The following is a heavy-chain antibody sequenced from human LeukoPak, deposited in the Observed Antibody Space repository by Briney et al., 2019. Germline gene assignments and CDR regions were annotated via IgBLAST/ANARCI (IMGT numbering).Heavy chain of an antibody. CDR1: GGSISSYY. J-gene: IGHJ4*02. Sequence: PSETLSLTCTVSGGSISSYYWSWIRQAPGKGLEWVSYISSSGSTIYYADSVKGRFTISRDNAKNSLYLQMNSLRAEDTAVYYCARGGFLRGSGSNFDYWGQGTLVTVSS. CDR3: ARGGFLRGSGSNFDY. CDR2: ISSSGSTI. V-gene: IGHV3-11*04. D-gene: IGHD3-3*01.